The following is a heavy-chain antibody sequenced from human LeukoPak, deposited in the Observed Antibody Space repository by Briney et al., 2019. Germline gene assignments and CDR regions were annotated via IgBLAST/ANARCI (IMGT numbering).Heavy chain of an antibody. V-gene: IGHV3-23*01. CDR3: ARTRAPREDFFDY. D-gene: IGHD1-7*01. Sequence: GGSLRLSCAAFGFSLSSYAMTWVRQAPGKGLEWVSTITGNGRYTYYADSAKGRFTISRDNSKNMLYLQMNSLTSEDTAVYFCARTRAPREDFFDYWSQGVLVTVAS. CDR2: ITGNGRYT. CDR1: GFSLSSYA. J-gene: IGHJ4*02.